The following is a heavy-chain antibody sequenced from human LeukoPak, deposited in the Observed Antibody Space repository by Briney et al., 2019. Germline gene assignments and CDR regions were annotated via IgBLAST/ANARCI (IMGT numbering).Heavy chain of an antibody. V-gene: IGHV3-23*01. J-gene: IGHJ6*02. CDR3: ARAITYYYGSGSSYYYYGMDV. D-gene: IGHD3-10*01. CDR2: ISGGVDST. Sequence: GGSLRLSCAASGFTFGTYSMSWVRQAPGKGLEWVSTISGGVDSTYYADSVKGRFTISRGNSKNTLYLQMNSLRAEDTAAYYCARAITYYYGSGSSYYYYGMDVWGQGTTVTVSS. CDR1: GFTFGTYS.